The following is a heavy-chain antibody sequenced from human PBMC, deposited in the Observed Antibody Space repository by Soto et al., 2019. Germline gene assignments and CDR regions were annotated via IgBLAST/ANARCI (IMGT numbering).Heavy chain of an antibody. V-gene: IGHV4-4*07. CDR1: GGSISNYY. CDR2: IYTRVGT. D-gene: IGHD5-18*01. Sequence: SETLSLTCIVSGGSISNYYWSWIRQPAGKGLEWIGRIYTRVGTSYNPSLKSRVTMSVDTSKSQFSLRLSSVTAADTAVYYCARQGEYSYEYYHDSWGQGTLVTVSS. CDR3: ARQGEYSYEYYHDS. J-gene: IGHJ4*02.